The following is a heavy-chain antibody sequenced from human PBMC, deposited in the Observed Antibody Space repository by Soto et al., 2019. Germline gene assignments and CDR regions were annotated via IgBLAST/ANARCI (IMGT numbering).Heavy chain of an antibody. CDR1: GYTFTNYG. CDR3: ARAPLPSCSGGTCSPWWLDP. Sequence: ASVKVSCKASGYTFTNYGITWVRQAPGQGLEWMGWISVNNGYTNYEQKLQGRVAMTTDTSTSTAYMELRSLRFDDTAVYFCARAPLPSCSGGTCSPWWLDPWGKGTLVTAS. CDR2: ISVNNGYT. J-gene: IGHJ5*02. D-gene: IGHD2-15*01. V-gene: IGHV1-18*01.